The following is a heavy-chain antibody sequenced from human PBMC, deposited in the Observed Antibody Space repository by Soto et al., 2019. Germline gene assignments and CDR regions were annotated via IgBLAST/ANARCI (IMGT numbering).Heavy chain of an antibody. J-gene: IGHJ4*02. CDR1: GFSLSTTAAG. CDR2: IYWYDDE. Sequence: QITLKESGPTLVKPTQTLTLTCTFSGFSLSTTAAGVGWIRQPPGKALEWLALIYWYDDERYSPSLKSRLTITKDTSKNQVVLTMTNVDPVDTATDYCAHGSCSSADCYPNPYLDYWGQGILVTVSS. V-gene: IGHV2-5*01. D-gene: IGHD2-2*01. CDR3: AHGSCSSADCYPNPYLDY.